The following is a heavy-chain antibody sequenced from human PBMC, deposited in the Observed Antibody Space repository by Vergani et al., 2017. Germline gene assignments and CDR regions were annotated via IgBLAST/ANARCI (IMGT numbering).Heavy chain of an antibody. V-gene: IGHV5-51*01. CDR1: GYSFTSYW. J-gene: IGHJ1*01. Sequence: EVQLVQSGAEVKKPGESLKISCKGSGYSFTSYWIGWVRQMPGKGLEWMGIIYPGDSDTRYSPSFQGQVTSSADKSISTAYLQWSSLKASDTAMYYCARDLLYCGGDCPQGYFQHWGQGTLVTVSS. CDR3: ARDLLYCGGDCPQGYFQH. D-gene: IGHD2-21*02. CDR2: IYPGDSDT.